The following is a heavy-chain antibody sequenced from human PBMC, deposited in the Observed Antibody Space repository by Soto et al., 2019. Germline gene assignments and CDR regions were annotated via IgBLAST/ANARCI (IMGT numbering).Heavy chain of an antibody. CDR1: GYSFTAYY. Sequence: QVQLGQSGAEVKKPGASVKVSCKASGYSFTAYYMHWVRQAPGQGLEWMGWINPNTGGTNYAQKFQGWVTMTRDTSISTAYMELSRLRCDDPAVYYSARCYGGWYYGMDLWGQGTPVSVSS. CDR3: ARCYGGWYYGMDL. D-gene: IGHD2-15*01. J-gene: IGHJ6*02. V-gene: IGHV1-2*04. CDR2: INPNTGGT.